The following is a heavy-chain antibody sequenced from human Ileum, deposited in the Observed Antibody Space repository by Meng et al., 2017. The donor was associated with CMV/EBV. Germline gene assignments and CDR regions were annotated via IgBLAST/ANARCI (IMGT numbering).Heavy chain of an antibody. D-gene: IGHD3-22*01. J-gene: IGHJ4*02. CDR2: ISYDGSTQ. CDR1: GFTFSGSA. Sequence: GGSLRLSCAASGFTFSGSAMHWVRQAPGKGLEWVAVISYDGSTQYYADSVKGRFTISRDKSKNTLYVQMDSLRAEDTAVYYCAREWGQSSGYDYWGQGTLVTVSS. CDR3: AREWGQSSGYDY. V-gene: IGHV3-30*04.